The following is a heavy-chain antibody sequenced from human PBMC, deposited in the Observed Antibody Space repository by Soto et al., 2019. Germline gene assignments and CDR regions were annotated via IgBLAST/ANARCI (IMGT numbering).Heavy chain of an antibody. D-gene: IGHD3-10*01. J-gene: IGHJ4*02. CDR1: GVSITTNGYS. CDR3: ANYNAFAKYYFDY. V-gene: IGHV4-30-2*01. CDR2: IYPSGTI. Sequence: SETLSLTCAVSGVSITTNGYSWSWIRQPPGKGLEWIGYIYPSGTIFYNPSLNSRVTISADTSNNQFSLKLTSVTAADTAVYFCANYNAFAKYYFDYWGRGNLVTVSS.